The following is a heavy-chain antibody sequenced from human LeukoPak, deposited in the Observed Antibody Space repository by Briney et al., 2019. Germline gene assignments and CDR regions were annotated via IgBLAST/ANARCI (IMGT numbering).Heavy chain of an antibody. J-gene: IGHJ5*02. CDR2: IKQDGSEK. CDR1: GFTFSSYW. D-gene: IGHD4-17*01. V-gene: IGHV3-7*03. CDR3: TVFGDSNH. Sequence: GGSLRLSCAASGFTFSSYWMSWVRQAPGKGLEWVANIKQDGSEKYYVDSVKGRFTISRDTSKNTLYLQIGSLRVEDTAVYYCTVFGDSNHWGQGTLVTVSS.